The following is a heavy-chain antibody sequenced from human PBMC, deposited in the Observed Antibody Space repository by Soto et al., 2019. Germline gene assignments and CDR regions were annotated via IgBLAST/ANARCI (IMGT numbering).Heavy chain of an antibody. CDR2: ISYDGNNK. Sequence: QVQLVESGGGVVQPGRPLRLSCAASGFTFSSYAMYWVRKAPGKGLEWVAVISYDGNNKYYADSVKGRFTISRDNSKNTLYLQMNSVRAEDMAVYYCARAGCDGGSCYTLVGLRYGMDVWGQGTTVTVSS. D-gene: IGHD2-15*01. J-gene: IGHJ6*02. CDR3: ARAGCDGGSCYTLVGLRYGMDV. V-gene: IGHV3-30-3*01. CDR1: GFTFSSYA.